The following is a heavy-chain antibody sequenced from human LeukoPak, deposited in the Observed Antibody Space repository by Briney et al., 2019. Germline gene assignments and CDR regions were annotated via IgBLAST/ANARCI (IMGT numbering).Heavy chain of an antibody. D-gene: IGHD3-10*01. V-gene: IGHV3-7*04. CDR1: GITFNTYW. CDR2: INQDGGEK. CDR3: ARFRFGELLFPPQGS. Sequence: GGSLRLSCAASGITFNTYWISWVRQAPGKGLEWLATINQDGGEKYYVNSVKGRFTISRDNAKNSLFLQMNSLRAEDTAVYYCARFRFGELLFPPQGSWGQGTLVTVSS. J-gene: IGHJ5*02.